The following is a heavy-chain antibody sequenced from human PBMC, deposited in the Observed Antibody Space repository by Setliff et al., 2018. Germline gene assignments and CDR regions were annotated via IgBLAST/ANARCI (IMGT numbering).Heavy chain of an antibody. CDR2: INPDNGNR. CDR3: TRDFLGATASFDI. D-gene: IGHD3-3*01. V-gene: IGHV1-3*01. CDR1: GFTLTSYP. J-gene: IGHJ3*02. Sequence: ASVKVSCKASGFTLTSYPIHWVRQAPGPRLEWMGWINPDNGNRKYSQRFQGRVTITRDTSASTVFLELSTLRSEDTAVYYCTRDFLGATASFDIWGQGTMVTVSS.